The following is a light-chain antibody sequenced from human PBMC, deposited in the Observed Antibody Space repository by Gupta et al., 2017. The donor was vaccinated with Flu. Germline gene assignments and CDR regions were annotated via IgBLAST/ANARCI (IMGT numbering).Light chain of an antibody. CDR3: QQSDTTPRT. CDR1: QSISSY. Sequence: PSSLSASVGDRVTITCRASQSISSYVNWYKQNPGKVPQLLIYGASNLQSGVPPRFSGSGSGTDFTLTISSLQPEDFATYFCQQSDTTPRTFGGGTKVEIK. CDR2: GAS. J-gene: IGKJ4*01. V-gene: IGKV1-39*01.